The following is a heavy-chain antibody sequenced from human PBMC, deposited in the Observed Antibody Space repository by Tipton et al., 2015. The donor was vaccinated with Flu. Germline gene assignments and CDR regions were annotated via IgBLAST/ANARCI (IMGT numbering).Heavy chain of an antibody. J-gene: IGHJ4*02. D-gene: IGHD1-20*01. CDR2: ILGNGNT. CDR1: GASLSGGGYY. V-gene: IGHV4-31*03. CDR3: ATLAITALYDFDY. Sequence: TLSLTCTVSGASLSGGGYYWSWIRQYPGKGLAWIGHILGNGNTFYKPSLKSRFTLSLDTSKTQFSLNVTSVTAADTAVYYCATLAITALYDFDYWRQGTLVTVSS.